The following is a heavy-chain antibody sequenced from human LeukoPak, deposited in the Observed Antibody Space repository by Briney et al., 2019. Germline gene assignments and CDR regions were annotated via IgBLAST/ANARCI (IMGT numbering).Heavy chain of an antibody. Sequence: ASVKVSCKASGYTFTSYGISWVRQAPGQGLEWMGWISAYNGNTNYAQKLQGRVTMTTDTSTSTAYMELKSMRSDDTAVCYCARDLNAYYYDRSGYFGYWGQGTKVTVSS. CDR3: ARDLNAYYYDRSGYFGY. D-gene: IGHD3-22*01. V-gene: IGHV1-18*01. CDR1: GYTFTSYG. CDR2: ISAYNGNT. J-gene: IGHJ4*02.